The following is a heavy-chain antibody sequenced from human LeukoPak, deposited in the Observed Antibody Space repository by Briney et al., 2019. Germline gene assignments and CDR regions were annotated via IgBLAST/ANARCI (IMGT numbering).Heavy chain of an antibody. D-gene: IGHD3-10*01. V-gene: IGHV4-59*12. CDR2: IYYSGST. CDR1: GGSISSYY. Sequence: ASETLSLTCTVSGGSISSYYWSWIRQPPGKGLEWIGYIYYSGSTNYNPSLKSRVTISVDTSKNQFSLKLSSVTAADTAVYYCARDGAWEWFGELSPFYGMDVWGQGTTVTVSS. J-gene: IGHJ6*02. CDR3: ARDGAWEWFGELSPFYGMDV.